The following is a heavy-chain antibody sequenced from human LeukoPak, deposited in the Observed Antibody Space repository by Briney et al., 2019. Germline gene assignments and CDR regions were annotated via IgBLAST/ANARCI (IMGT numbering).Heavy chain of an antibody. Sequence: PGGSLRLSCAASGFRLSSYWMSWVRQAPGKGLEWVANIKEDGSEKYYVDSVKGRFTISRDNAKNSLYLQMNGLRAEDTAVYYCARDRIAARPLDYWGQGTLVTVSS. CDR2: IKEDGSEK. CDR1: GFRLSSYW. D-gene: IGHD6-6*01. CDR3: ARDRIAARPLDY. V-gene: IGHV3-7*01. J-gene: IGHJ4*02.